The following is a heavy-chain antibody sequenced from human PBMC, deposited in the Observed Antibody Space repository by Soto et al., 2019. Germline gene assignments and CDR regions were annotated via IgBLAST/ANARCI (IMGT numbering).Heavy chain of an antibody. CDR2: IYFSGST. J-gene: IGHJ4*02. CDR1: GGSISSSGSY. D-gene: IGHD5-18*01. Sequence: QVQLQESGPGLVKPSETLSLTCTVSGGSISSSGSYWGWIRQPPGKGLDWIGSIYFSGSTYYNPALKSRVAIAVDTSRNQFSLKLSSVTAADTAVYYCARRGGYRYGYNYWGQGTLVTVSS. V-gene: IGHV4-39*01. CDR3: ARRGGYRYGYNY.